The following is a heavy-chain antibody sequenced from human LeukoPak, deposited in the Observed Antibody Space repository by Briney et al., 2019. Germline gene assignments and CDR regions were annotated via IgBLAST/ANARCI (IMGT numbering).Heavy chain of an antibody. CDR2: VSGSGSVT. CDR3: AKAPYDNKYYYMGV. J-gene: IGHJ6*03. CDR1: GFTFRSYA. Sequence: GGSLRLSCAASGFTFRSYAMNWVRQAPGEGLEWVSSVSGSGSVTFYGGSVKGRFTISRDNSKNTLYLQMDSLRAEDTAVYYCAKAPYDNKYYYMGVWGRGTTVTVSS. V-gene: IGHV3-23*01. D-gene: IGHD3-9*01.